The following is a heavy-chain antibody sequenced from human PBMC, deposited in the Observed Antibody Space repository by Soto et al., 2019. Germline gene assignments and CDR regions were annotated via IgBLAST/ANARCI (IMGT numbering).Heavy chain of an antibody. V-gene: IGHV4-34*01. Sequence: PWETLSLTCAVYGGSFSGYCWSWIRQPPGKGLEWIGEINHSGSTNYNPSLKSRVTISVDTSKNQFSLKLSSVTAADTAVYYCARVDYYGSGSYRYYYYYGMDVWGQGTTVTVSS. CDR1: GGSFSGYC. J-gene: IGHJ6*02. CDR2: INHSGST. CDR3: ARVDYYGSGSYRYYYYYGMDV. D-gene: IGHD3-10*01.